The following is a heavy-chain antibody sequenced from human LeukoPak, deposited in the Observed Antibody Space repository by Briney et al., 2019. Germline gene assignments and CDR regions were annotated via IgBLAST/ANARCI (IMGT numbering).Heavy chain of an antibody. Sequence: GGSLRLSCAASGFTFSSYAMHWVRQAPGKGLEWVAVISYDGSNKYYADSVKGRFTISRDNSKNTLYLQMNSLRAEDTAVYYCAKDVRYDSSGYWVYWAQGTLVTVSS. CDR3: AKDVRYDSSGYWVY. CDR2: ISYDGSNK. J-gene: IGHJ4*02. CDR1: GFTFSSYA. V-gene: IGHV3-30*04. D-gene: IGHD3-22*01.